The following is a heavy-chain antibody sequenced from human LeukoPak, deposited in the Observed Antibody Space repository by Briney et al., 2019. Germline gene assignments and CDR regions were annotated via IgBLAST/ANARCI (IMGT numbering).Heavy chain of an antibody. Sequence: ASVKVSCKASGGTFSSYAISWVRQAPGQGLEWMGRIIPIFGTANYAQKFQDRVTITADKSTGTAYMELSSLRSEDTAVYYCARERMVRGIYYYYYMDVWGKGTTVTVSS. CDR3: ARERMVRGIYYYYYMDV. CDR1: GGTFSSYA. D-gene: IGHD3-10*01. CDR2: IIPIFGTA. J-gene: IGHJ6*03. V-gene: IGHV1-69*06.